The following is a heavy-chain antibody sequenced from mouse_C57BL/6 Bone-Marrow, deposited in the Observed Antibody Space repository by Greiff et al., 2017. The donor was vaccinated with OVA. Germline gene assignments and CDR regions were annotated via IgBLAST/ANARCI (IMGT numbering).Heavy chain of an antibody. J-gene: IGHJ1*03. CDR1: GYSITSGYY. CDR2: ISYDGSN. D-gene: IGHD1-1*01. Sequence: VQLKESGPGLVKPSQSLSLTCSVTGYSITSGYYWNWIRQFPGNKLEWMGYISYDGSNNYNPSLKNRISITRDTSKNQFFLKLNSVTTEDTATYYCARDQGSSHWYFDVWGTGTTVTVSS. CDR3: ARDQGSSHWYFDV. V-gene: IGHV3-6*01.